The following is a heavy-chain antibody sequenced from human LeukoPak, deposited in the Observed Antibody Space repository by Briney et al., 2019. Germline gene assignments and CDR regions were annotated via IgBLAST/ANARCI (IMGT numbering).Heavy chain of an antibody. J-gene: IGHJ3*02. D-gene: IGHD2-21*01. Sequence: GGPLRLSCAASGFTFSGSAMHWVRQASGKGLEWVGRIRSKANSYATVYAASVKGRFTISRDDSKNTAYLQMNSLKAEDTAVYYCTRRESIRDALDIWGQGTMVTVSS. CDR1: GFTFSGSA. V-gene: IGHV3-73*01. CDR2: IRSKANSYAT. CDR3: TRRESIRDALDI.